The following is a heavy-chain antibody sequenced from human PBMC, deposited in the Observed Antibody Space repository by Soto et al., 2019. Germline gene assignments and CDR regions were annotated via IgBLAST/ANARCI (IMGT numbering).Heavy chain of an antibody. V-gene: IGHV3-7*04. CDR3: ARAPPDYDVLTGYPPYYFDY. D-gene: IGHD3-9*01. CDR1: GFTFSSYW. Sequence: GGSLRLSCAASGFTFSSYWMSWVRQAPGKGLEWVANIKQDGSEKYYVDSVKGRFTISRDNAKNSLYLQMNSLRAEDTAVYYCARAPPDYDVLTGYPPYYFDYWGQGTLVTVSS. CDR2: IKQDGSEK. J-gene: IGHJ4*02.